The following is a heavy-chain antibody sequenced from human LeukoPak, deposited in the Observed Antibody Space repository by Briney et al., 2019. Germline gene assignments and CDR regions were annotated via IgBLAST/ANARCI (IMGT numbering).Heavy chain of an antibody. V-gene: IGHV1-58*02. CDR3: AADLGYGDYWGRFDY. Sequence: SVKVSCKAPGFTFTSSAMQWVRQARGQRLEWIGWIVVGSGNTNYAQKFQERVTITRDMSTSTAYMELSSLRSEDTAVYYCAADLGYGDYWGRFDYWGQGTLVTVSS. J-gene: IGHJ4*02. CDR2: IVVGSGNT. D-gene: IGHD4-17*01. CDR1: GFTFTSSA.